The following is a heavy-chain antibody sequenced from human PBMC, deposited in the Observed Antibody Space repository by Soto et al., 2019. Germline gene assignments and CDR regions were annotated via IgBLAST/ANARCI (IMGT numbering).Heavy chain of an antibody. J-gene: IGHJ6*02. D-gene: IGHD3-10*01. Sequence: PSQTLSLTCAISGDSVSSNSAACNWIRQSPSRGLEWLGRTYYRSKWNNDYALSVKRRITINPDTPKNQVSLHLYSVTPEDTAVYYCTGITSFRGMDVWGQGTPVTVSS. CDR2: TYYRSKWNN. CDR3: TGITSFRGMDV. CDR1: GDSVSSNSAA. V-gene: IGHV6-1*01.